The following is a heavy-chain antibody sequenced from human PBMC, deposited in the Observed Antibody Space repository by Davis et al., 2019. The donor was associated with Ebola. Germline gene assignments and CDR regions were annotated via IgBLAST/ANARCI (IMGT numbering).Heavy chain of an antibody. V-gene: IGHV5-51*01. CDR2: IYPGGSET. J-gene: IGHJ4*02. D-gene: IGHD3-10*01. CDR3: ARLRSITRLTSFYY. CDR1: GYSFTSYW. Sequence: GESLKISCKGSGYSFTSYWIAWVRQMPGKGLECMGIIYPGGSETRYSPSFQGQVTISADKSITTAYLQWSSLKASDTAMYYCARLRSITRLTSFYYWGQGTLVTVSS.